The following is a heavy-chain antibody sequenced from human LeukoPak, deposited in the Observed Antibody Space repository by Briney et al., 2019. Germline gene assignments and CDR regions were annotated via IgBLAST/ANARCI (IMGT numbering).Heavy chain of an antibody. CDR3: ARRQDGYNTHDY. CDR1: GSSFTSYW. J-gene: IGHJ4*02. CDR2: IRPGDSDT. D-gene: IGHD5-24*01. Sequence: GEPLKTSCKGSGSSFTSYWIGWVRPTPGKVLWWMGIIRPGDSDTRYSPSFQGHVTISADKSINTAYLQWRSLKASDTAMYYCARRQDGYNTHDYWGQGTLVSVSS. V-gene: IGHV5-51*01.